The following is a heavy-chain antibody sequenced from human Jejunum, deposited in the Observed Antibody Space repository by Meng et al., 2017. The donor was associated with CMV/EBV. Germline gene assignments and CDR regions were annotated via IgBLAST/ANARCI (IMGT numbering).Heavy chain of an antibody. D-gene: IGHD6-6*01. J-gene: IGHJ4*02. V-gene: IGHV4-30-4*08. Sequence: QVQLQESGPGLVKPSQTLSLTCTFSGGSISSGDNYWSWIRQPPGKGLEWIGYIYYSGSTYYNPSLKSRLTISVDTSKNQFSLSLTSVTAADTAVYYCARVSLRQTIFDYWGQGTLVTVSS. CDR2: IYYSGST. CDR3: ARVSLRQTIFDY. CDR1: GGSISSGDNY.